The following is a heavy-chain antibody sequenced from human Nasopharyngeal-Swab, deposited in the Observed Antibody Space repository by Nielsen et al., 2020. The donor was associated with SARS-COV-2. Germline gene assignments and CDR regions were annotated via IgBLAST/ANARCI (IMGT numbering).Heavy chain of an antibody. CDR2: IYYSGST. V-gene: IGHV4-59*01. CDR3: ARDSMVRGLGTNYYYYYGMDV. Sequence: SETLSLTCTVSGGSISSYYWSWIRQPPGKGREWIGYIYYSGSTNYNPSLKSRVTISVDTSKNQFSLKLSSVTAADTAVYYCARDSMVRGLGTNYYYYYGMDVWGQGTTVTVSS. CDR1: GGSISSYY. J-gene: IGHJ6*02. D-gene: IGHD3-10*01.